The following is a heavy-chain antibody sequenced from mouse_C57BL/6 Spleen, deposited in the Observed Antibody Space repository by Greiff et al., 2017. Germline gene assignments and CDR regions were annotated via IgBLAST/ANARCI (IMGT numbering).Heavy chain of an antibody. J-gene: IGHJ2*01. CDR3: ARIPSSSGYGFFDY. CDR2: IHPNSGST. V-gene: IGHV1-64*01. CDR1: GYTFTSYW. D-gene: IGHD3-2*02. Sequence: QVQLQQPGAELVKPGASVKLSCKASGYTFTSYWMHWVKQRPGQGLEWIGMIHPNSGSTKYNEKFKSKATLTVDKSSSTAYMQLSSLTSEDSAVYYGARIPSSSGYGFFDYWGQGTTLTVSS.